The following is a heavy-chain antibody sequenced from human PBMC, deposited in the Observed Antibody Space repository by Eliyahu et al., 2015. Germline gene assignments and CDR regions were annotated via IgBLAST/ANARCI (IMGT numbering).Heavy chain of an antibody. D-gene: IGHD3-22*01. J-gene: IGHJ2*01. Sequence: QVQLQESGPGLVKPSGTLSLTCVVSGGXIGXISPNXWWSWVRQSPGKGLXGIGEMYHTGSTNYSPSLKSRVSMSVDKSKNQFSLNLNSVTAADTAVYYCARQLNYYDSSGDDWYFDLWGRGTLVTVSS. CDR3: ARQLNYYDSSGDDWYFDL. CDR1: GGXIGXISPNXW. V-gene: IGHV4-4*02. CDR2: MYHTGST.